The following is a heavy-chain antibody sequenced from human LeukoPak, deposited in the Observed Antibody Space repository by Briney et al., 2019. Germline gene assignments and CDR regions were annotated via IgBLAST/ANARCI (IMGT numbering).Heavy chain of an antibody. Sequence: GGSLRLSCAASGFTFSSYAMSWVRQAPGKGLEWVSAISGSGGSTYYADSVKGRFTISRDNSKNTLYLQMNSLRAEDTAVYYCARGLKLGYCSGGSCYSDFDYWGQGTLVTVSS. V-gene: IGHV3-23*01. CDR2: ISGSGGST. CDR3: ARGLKLGYCSGGSCYSDFDY. CDR1: GFTFSSYA. D-gene: IGHD2-15*01. J-gene: IGHJ4*02.